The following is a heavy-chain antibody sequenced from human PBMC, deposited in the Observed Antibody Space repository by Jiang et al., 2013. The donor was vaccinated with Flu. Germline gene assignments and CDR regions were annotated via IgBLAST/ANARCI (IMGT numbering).Heavy chain of an antibody. D-gene: IGHD2-15*01. CDR1: NSAA. J-gene: IGHJ5*02. CDR3: ARDTSGGISNWFDP. V-gene: IGHV6-1*01. CDR2: TYYRSKWYN. Sequence: NSAAWNWIRQSPSRGLEWLGRTYYRSKWYNDYAVSVKSRITINPDTSKNQFSLQLNSVTPEDTAVYYCARDTSGGISNWFDPWGQGTLVTVSS.